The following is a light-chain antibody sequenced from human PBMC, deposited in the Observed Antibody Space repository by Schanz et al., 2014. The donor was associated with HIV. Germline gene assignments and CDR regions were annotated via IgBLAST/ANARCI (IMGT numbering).Light chain of an antibody. Sequence: DIQMTQSPSTLSASVGDRVTITCRASQSIGNSLAWYQQKPGRAPKLLIYKASTLEPGVPSTFSGSGSATEFTLTISSLQPEDIATYYCQQYDNFPPSITFGQGTRLEIK. CDR3: QQYDNFPPSIT. CDR2: KAS. J-gene: IGKJ5*01. V-gene: IGKV1-5*03. CDR1: QSIGNS.